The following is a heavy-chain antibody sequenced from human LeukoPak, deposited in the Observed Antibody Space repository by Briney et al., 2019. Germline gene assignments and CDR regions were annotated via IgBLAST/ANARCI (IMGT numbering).Heavy chain of an antibody. J-gene: IGHJ4*02. CDR2: INPNSGGT. V-gene: IGHV1-2*02. Sequence: GASVKVSCKASGYTFTGYYMHWVRQAPGQGLEWMGWINPNSGGTNYAQKFQGRVTMTRDTSISTAYMELSRLRSDDTAVYYCARDSITMVRGVIDYRGQGTLVTVSS. D-gene: IGHD3-10*01. CDR3: ARDSITMVRGVIDY. CDR1: GYTFTGYY.